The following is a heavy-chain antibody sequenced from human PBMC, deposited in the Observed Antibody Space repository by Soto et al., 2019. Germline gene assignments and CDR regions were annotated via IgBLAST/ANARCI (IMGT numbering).Heavy chain of an antibody. J-gene: IGHJ5*02. D-gene: IGHD6-13*01. CDR2: ISYDGSNK. CDR1: GFTFSSYG. Sequence: GGSLRLSCAASGFTFSSYGMHWVRQAPGKGLEWLAVISYDGSNKYYADSVKGRFTISRDNSKNTLYLQMNSLRAEDTAVYYCAKDAPIAAAGTSGWFEPWGQGTLVTVSS. V-gene: IGHV3-30*18. CDR3: AKDAPIAAAGTSGWFEP.